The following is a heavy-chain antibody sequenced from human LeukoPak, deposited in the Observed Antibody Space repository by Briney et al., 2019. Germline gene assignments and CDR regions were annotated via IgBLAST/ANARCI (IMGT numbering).Heavy chain of an antibody. V-gene: IGHV3-30*04. CDR3: ARDNGDYDASDI. CDR2: ISYDGSNK. D-gene: IGHD4-17*01. CDR1: GFTFSRYA. Sequence: GRSLRLSCAASGFTFSRYAMHWVRQAPGKGLEWVAVISYDGSNKYYADSVKGRFTISRDNSKNTLYLQMNSLRAEDTAVYYCARDNGDYDASDIWGQGTMVTVSS. J-gene: IGHJ3*02.